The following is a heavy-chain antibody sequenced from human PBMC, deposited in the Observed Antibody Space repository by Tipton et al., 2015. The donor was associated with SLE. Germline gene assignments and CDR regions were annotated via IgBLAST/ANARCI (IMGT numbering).Heavy chain of an antibody. CDR3: ARGPYCSGGSCLVP. J-gene: IGHJ5*02. D-gene: IGHD2-15*01. Sequence: TLSLTCAVYGGSFSGYYWSWIRQPPGKGLEWIGEINHSGSTNYNPSLKSRVTISVDTSKNQFSLKLSSVTAADTAVYYCARGPYCSGGSCLVPWGQGTLVTVSS. CDR2: INHSGST. V-gene: IGHV4-34*01. CDR1: GGSFSGYY.